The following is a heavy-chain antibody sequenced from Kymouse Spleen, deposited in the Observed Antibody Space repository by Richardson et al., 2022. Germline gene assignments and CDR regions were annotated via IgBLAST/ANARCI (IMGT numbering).Heavy chain of an antibody. J-gene: IGHJ4*02. Sequence: QVQLVESGGGVVQPGRSLRLSCAASGFTFSSYGMHWVRQAPGKGLEWVAVIWYDGSNKYYADSVKGRFTISRDNSKNTLYLQMNSLRAEDTAVYYCASHYYGSGSRLLGPGNPGHRLL. CDR3: ASHYYGSGSRL. V-gene: IGHV3-33*01. CDR2: IWYDGSNK. CDR1: GFTFSSYG. D-gene: IGHD3-10*01.